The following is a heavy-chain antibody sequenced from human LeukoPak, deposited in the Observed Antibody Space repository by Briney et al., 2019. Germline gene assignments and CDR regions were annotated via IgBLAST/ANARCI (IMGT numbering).Heavy chain of an antibody. CDR2: ISHTETT. V-gene: IGHV4-39*01. CDR1: GGSISSDNYY. Sequence: PSETLSLTCTVSGGSISSDNYYWGWIRQSPGKGLEWIGSISHTETTNYNPSLKSRVTISVDTSKNQFSLRLNSVTAADMAVYYCARHDYDLWRLNWFDPWGQGTLVTVSS. CDR3: ARHDYDLWRLNWFDP. J-gene: IGHJ5*02. D-gene: IGHD3-3*01.